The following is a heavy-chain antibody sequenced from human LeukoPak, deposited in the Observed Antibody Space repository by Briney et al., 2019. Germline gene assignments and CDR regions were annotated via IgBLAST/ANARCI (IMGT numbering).Heavy chain of an antibody. J-gene: IGHJ4*02. D-gene: IGHD3-9*01. CDR2: ISSSGDTL. CDR1: GFTFSSFE. V-gene: IGHV3-48*03. CDR3: VGADYDILTGYYIDY. Sequence: PGGSLRLSCAASGFTFSSFEMHWVRQAPGKGLEWVSYISSSGDTLYYANSMKGRFTISRDNAKNSLYLQMNSLRAEDTAVYYCVGADYDILTGYYIDYWGQGTLVT.